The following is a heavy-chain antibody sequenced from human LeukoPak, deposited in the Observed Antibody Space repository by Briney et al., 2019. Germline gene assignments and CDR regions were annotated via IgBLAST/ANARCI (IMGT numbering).Heavy chain of an antibody. J-gene: IGHJ4*02. Sequence: GGSLRLSCAASGFTFSSYGMHWVRQAPGKGLEWVAVISYDGSNKYYADSVKGRFTISRDNSKNTLYLQMNSLRAEDTAVYYCAKQIYDFWSGYFTDTTYFDYWGQGTLVTVSS. D-gene: IGHD3-3*01. CDR3: AKQIYDFWSGYFTDTTYFDY. CDR2: ISYDGSNK. V-gene: IGHV3-30*18. CDR1: GFTFSSYG.